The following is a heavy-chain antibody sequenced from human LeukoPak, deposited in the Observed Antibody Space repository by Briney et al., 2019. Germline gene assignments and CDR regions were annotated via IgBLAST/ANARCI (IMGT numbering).Heavy chain of an antibody. Sequence: GSLRLSCAASGFTFDDYAMHWVRQAPGKGLEWVSLISGDGGSTYCADSVKGRFTISRDNSKNSLYLQMNSLRAEDTAVYYCAKMPRESPSPFDYWGQGTLVTVSS. CDR1: GFTFDDYA. J-gene: IGHJ4*02. D-gene: IGHD3-10*01. V-gene: IGHV3-43*02. CDR2: ISGDGGST. CDR3: AKMPRESPSPFDY.